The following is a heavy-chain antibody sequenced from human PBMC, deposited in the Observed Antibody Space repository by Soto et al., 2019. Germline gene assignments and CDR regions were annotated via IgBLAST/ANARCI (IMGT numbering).Heavy chain of an antibody. J-gene: IGHJ3*02. CDR3: ARVTAMTQFTAWVAAFDI. D-gene: IGHD2-21*02. Sequence: GGSQRLSCTASGFTFRGYGVHWVRQGTGKGLAWVSRINSDGSSTSYADSVKGRFTISRDNAKNTLYLQMNSLRAEDTAVYYCARVTAMTQFTAWVAAFDIWGQGTMDPVSS. V-gene: IGHV3-74*01. CDR1: GFTFRGYG. CDR2: INSDGSST.